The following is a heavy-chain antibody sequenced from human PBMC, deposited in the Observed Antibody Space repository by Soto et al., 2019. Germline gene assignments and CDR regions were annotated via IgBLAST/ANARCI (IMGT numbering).Heavy chain of an antibody. CDR1: GYTFTSYG. CDR2: ISAYNGNT. J-gene: IGHJ6*02. CDR3: ARDTPDIVVVPAAFDHYYYGMDV. Sequence: QAQLVQSGAEVKKPGASVKVSCKASGYTFTSYGISWVRQAPGQGLEWMGWISAYNGNTNYAQKLQGRVTMTTDTSTSTAYMELRSLRSDDTAVYYCARDTPDIVVVPAAFDHYYYGMDVWGQGTTVTVSS. V-gene: IGHV1-18*01. D-gene: IGHD2-2*01.